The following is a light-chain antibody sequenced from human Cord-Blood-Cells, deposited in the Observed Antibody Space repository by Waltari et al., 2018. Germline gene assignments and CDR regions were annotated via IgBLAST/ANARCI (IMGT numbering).Light chain of an antibody. V-gene: IGKV1-33*01. J-gene: IGKJ4*01. CDR3: QQYDNLPALT. CDR2: DAS. CDR1: QDISNY. Sequence: DIQMTQSPSSLSASVGDRVTITCQASQDISNYLNCYQQKPGKAPKLLIYDASNLETGVPSRFSGIGSGTDFTFTISSLQPEDIATYYCQQYDNLPALTFGGGTKVEIK.